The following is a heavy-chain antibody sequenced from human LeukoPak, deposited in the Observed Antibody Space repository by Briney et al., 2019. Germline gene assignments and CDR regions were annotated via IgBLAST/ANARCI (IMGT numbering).Heavy chain of an antibody. Sequence: PGRSLRLSCAAYGFTFSSFAFHRVSKAPGKGLEWAAVISHDGSDTFYADSVKGRFTISRDNSKNTLYLQMSSLRAEDTAVYYCARGVTGHPLDYWGQGTLVTVSS. J-gene: IGHJ4*02. CDR2: ISHDGSDT. D-gene: IGHD2-21*02. V-gene: IGHV3-30-3*01. CDR1: GFTFSSFA. CDR3: ARGVTGHPLDY.